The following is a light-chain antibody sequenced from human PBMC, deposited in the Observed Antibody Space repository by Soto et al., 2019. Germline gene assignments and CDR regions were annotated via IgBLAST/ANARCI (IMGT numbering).Light chain of an antibody. CDR2: EGS. V-gene: IGLV2-23*01. CDR3: CSYAGSSTPYV. J-gene: IGLJ1*01. CDR1: SSDVGSYKY. Sequence: QSALTQPASVSVSPGQSITISCTGTSSDVGSYKYVSWYQQYPGKAPKLMIYEGSKRPSGVSNRFSGSKSGNTASLTITGLQAEDEADYYCCSYAGSSTPYVFGSGTKVTVL.